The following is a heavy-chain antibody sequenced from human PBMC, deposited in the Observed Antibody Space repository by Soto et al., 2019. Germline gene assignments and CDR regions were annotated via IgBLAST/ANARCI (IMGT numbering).Heavy chain of an antibody. CDR2: ITNNGGST. D-gene: IGHD5-18*01. J-gene: IGHJ4*02. V-gene: IGHV3-23*01. CDR3: AKGGAMITAQFDF. Sequence: EVQLLESGGGLVQPGGSLRLSCAASEFTFSNYAMSWVRQAPGKGLEWVSTITNNGGSTYFADSVKGRFSISRDNSKNTLYLQMVRLRAEDTALYYCAKGGAMITAQFDFWGQGTLVTVSS. CDR1: EFTFSNYA.